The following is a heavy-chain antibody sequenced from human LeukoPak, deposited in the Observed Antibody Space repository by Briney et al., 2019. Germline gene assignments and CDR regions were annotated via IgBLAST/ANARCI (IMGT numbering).Heavy chain of an antibody. CDR2: INSDESST. CDR1: VFTSSSYR. CDR3: ARDQGY. Sequence: VRTLRLSCAASVFTSSSYRTHWGRQTPEKGLVWVSRINSDESSTSYADAVKGRFTISRDNAKNTLYMQMNSLRAEDTAVYYCARDQGYWGQGTMVTVSS. J-gene: IGHJ4*02. V-gene: IGHV3-74*01.